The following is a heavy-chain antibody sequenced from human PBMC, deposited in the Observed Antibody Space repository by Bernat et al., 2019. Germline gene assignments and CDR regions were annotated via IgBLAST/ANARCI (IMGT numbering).Heavy chain of an antibody. CDR3: ARHGDYVGVSYCFDY. Sequence: QVQLQQWGAGLLKPSETLSLTCAVYGGSFSDYYWSWIRQPPGKGLEWIGEINHRGSTNYNPSLKSRVTISVDTSKSQFSLKLNTVTAADTAVYYCARHGDYVGVSYCFDYWGQGPLVTVSS. CDR2: INHRGST. D-gene: IGHD4-17*01. V-gene: IGHV4-34*01. J-gene: IGHJ4*02. CDR1: GGSFSDYY.